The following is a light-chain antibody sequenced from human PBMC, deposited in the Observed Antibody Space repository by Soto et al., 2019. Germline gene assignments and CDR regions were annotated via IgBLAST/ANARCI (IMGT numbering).Light chain of an antibody. CDR1: QGVGRA. Sequence: AIQLTQSPSSLSASVGDRVIITCRASQGVGRALAWYQQKPGKSPKLLIYDASILETGAPARFSGSGSGTDVTLTISTLQPEDVATYYCQQFNGDPSFGQGTRLDTK. CDR3: QQFNGDPS. CDR2: DAS. V-gene: IGKV1-13*02. J-gene: IGKJ5*01.